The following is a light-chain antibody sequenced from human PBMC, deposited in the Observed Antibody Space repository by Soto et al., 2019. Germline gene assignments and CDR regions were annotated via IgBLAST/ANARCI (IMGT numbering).Light chain of an antibody. CDR1: QGISTY. CDR3: QQSYIITWT. J-gene: IGKJ1*01. Sequence: DIQMTQSPSSLSASVGDRVTITCRASQGISTYLNWYQQKPGKAPKLLIYAASSLQSGVPSRFSGSGSETDFTLTISSMQPEDFATYSCQQSYIITWTFVQGTKVDSK. V-gene: IGKV1-39*01. CDR2: AAS.